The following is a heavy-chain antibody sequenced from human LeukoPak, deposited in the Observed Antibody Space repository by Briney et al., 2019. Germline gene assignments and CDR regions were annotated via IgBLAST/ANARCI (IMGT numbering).Heavy chain of an antibody. CDR3: AKDPYYGSGSYYPYYGMDV. CDR2: ISGSGGST. V-gene: IGHV3-23*01. D-gene: IGHD3-10*01. CDR1: GFTFSSYA. J-gene: IGHJ6*02. Sequence: PGGSLRLSCAASGFTFSSYAMSWVRQAPGKGLEWVSAISGSGGSTYYADSVKGRFTISRDNSKNTLYLQMNSLRAEDTAVYYCAKDPYYGSGSYYPYYGMDVWSQGTTVTVSS.